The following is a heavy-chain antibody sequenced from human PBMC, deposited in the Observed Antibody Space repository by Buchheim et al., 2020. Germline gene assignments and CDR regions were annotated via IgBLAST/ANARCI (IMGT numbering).Heavy chain of an antibody. Sequence: QVQLVESGGGVVQPGRSLRLSCAASGFTFSSYGMHWVRQAPGKGLEWVAVIWYDGSNKYYADSVKGRFTISRDNSKNTLYLQMNSLRAEDTAVYYCARGGRLTIFGVADYWGQGTL. CDR1: GFTFSSYG. CDR3: ARGGRLTIFGVADY. J-gene: IGHJ4*02. D-gene: IGHD3-3*01. CDR2: IWYDGSNK. V-gene: IGHV3-33*01.